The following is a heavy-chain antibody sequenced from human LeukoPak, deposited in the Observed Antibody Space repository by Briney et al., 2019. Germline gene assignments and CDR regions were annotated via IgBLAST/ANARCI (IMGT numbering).Heavy chain of an antibody. CDR2: INPNSGGT. CDR3: ARNDHYCSGGSCYEGQNDY. Sequence: ASVKVSCKASGYTFTSYAMNWVRQAPGQGLEWMGWINPNSGGTNYAQKFQGRVTMTRDTSISTAYMELSRLRSDDTAVYYCARNDHYCSGGSCYEGQNDYWGQGTLVTVSS. CDR1: GYTFTSYA. J-gene: IGHJ4*02. V-gene: IGHV1-2*02. D-gene: IGHD2-15*01.